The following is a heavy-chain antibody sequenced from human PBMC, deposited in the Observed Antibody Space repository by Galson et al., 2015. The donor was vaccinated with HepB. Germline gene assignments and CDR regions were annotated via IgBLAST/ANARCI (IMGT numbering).Heavy chain of an antibody. D-gene: IGHD3-10*01. Sequence: NPSLKSRVTISVDTSKNQFSLKLSSVTAADTAVYYCARGRGEFRGSGSPYYGMDVWGQGTTVTVSS. CDR3: ARGRGEFRGSGSPYYGMDV. J-gene: IGHJ6*02. V-gene: IGHV4-34*01.